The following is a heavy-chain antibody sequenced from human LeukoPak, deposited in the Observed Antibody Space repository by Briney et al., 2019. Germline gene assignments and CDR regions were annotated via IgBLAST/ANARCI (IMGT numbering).Heavy chain of an antibody. D-gene: IGHD3-10*02. Sequence: PGGSLRLSCTASKFTFSSYWMSWVRQAPGKWLEWVANIKQDGSEKYYVDSVKGRFTISRDNAKNSLYLQMNSLRAEDTAVYYCAELGITMIGGVWGKGTTVTISS. CDR2: IKQDGSEK. CDR3: AELGITMIGGV. V-gene: IGHV3-7*01. CDR1: KFTFSSYW. J-gene: IGHJ6*04.